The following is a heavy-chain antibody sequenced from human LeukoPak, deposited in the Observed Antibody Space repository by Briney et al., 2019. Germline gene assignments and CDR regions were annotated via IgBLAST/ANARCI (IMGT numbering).Heavy chain of an antibody. D-gene: IGHD2-15*01. CDR2: ISYEGSNK. CDR1: GLTFSSYG. J-gene: IGHJ6*04. Sequence: GRSLRLSCAVSGLTFSSYGMHWVRQAPGKGLEWVAVISYEGSNKYYADSVKSRFTISRDNSKNTLYLQMNSLRAEDTAVFYCAKDAPPCSGGSCYSGYYFYGMDVWGKGTTVTVSS. V-gene: IGHV3-30*18. CDR3: AKDAPPCSGGSCYSGYYFYGMDV.